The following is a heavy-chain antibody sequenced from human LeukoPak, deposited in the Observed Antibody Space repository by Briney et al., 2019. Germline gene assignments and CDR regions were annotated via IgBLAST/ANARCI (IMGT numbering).Heavy chain of an antibody. CDR3: ARDPYDF. Sequence: GRSLRLSCAASGFTFSSDEMNWVRHGPGPGQGRVSSISISSSYIYYSDPVNGRFTISRDNAKNTLFLQMNRLRAEDTAVYYCARDPYDFWGQGTLVTVSA. D-gene: IGHD3-3*01. CDR2: ISISSSYI. J-gene: IGHJ4*02. V-gene: IGHV3-21*01. CDR1: GFTFSSDE.